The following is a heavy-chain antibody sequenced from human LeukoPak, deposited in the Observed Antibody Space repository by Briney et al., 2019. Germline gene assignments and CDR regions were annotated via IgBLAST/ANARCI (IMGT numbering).Heavy chain of an antibody. CDR1: GFTFDDYA. V-gene: IGHV3-9*01. Sequence: GGSLRLSCAASGFTFDDYAMHWVRQAPGKGLEWVSGISWNSGSIGYADSVKGRFTISRDNAKNSLYLQMNSLRAEDTALYYCAKGSGYDHYYYYYMDVWGKGTTVTVSS. CDR2: ISWNSGSI. D-gene: IGHD5-12*01. CDR3: AKGSGYDHYYYYYMDV. J-gene: IGHJ6*03.